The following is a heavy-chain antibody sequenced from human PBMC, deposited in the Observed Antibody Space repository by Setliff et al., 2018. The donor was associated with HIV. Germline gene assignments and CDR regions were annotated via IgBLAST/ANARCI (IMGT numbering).Heavy chain of an antibody. CDR2: ISITGITT. Sequence: GGSLRLSCAVSGFTFSDYNMNWVRQAPGKGLEWVAYISITGITTYYADSVKGRFTISRDNAKKSLYLQMNGLRAEDTAVYYCARDGGYHSIGLYGEIFYYYGMDVWGQGTTVTVSS. J-gene: IGHJ6*02. V-gene: IGHV3-48*04. CDR1: GFTFSDYN. CDR3: ARDGGYHSIGLYGEIFYYYGMDV. D-gene: IGHD3-22*01.